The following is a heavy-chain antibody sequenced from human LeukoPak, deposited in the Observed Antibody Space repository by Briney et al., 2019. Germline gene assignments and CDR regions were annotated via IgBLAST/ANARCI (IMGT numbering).Heavy chain of an antibody. D-gene: IGHD3-22*01. CDR1: GFTFSSYR. CDR3: ARKGKVVVKGMDV. V-gene: IGHV3-7*01. Sequence: GGSLRLSCAASGFTFSSYRMSWVRQAPGKGLEWVANIKQDGSDKYYVDSVKGRFTISRDNAKNSLYLQMNSLRAEDTAVYYCARKGKVVVKGMDVWGQGTTVTVSS. J-gene: IGHJ6*02. CDR2: IKQDGSDK.